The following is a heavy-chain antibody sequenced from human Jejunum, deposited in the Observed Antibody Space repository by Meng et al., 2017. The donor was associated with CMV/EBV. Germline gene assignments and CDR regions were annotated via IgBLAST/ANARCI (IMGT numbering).Heavy chain of an antibody. CDR3: ARDYYDRSGSYWDAFDI. D-gene: IGHD3-22*01. V-gene: IGHV4-39*07. CDR2: IYYSGRT. Sequence: SSSSYYWGWIRQPPGKGLEWIESIYYSGRTHYNPSLKSRVSMSVDTSKKQFSLKLSSVTAADTAVYYCARDYYDRSGSYWDAFDIWGQGTRVTVSS. CDR1: SSSSYY. J-gene: IGHJ3*02.